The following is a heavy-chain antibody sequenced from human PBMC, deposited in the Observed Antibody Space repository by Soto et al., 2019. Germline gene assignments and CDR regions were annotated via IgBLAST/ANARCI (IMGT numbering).Heavy chain of an antibody. J-gene: IGHJ3*02. CDR2: ITPIFGTA. CDR1: GGTFSSYA. CDR3: ARGIAVAGNDAFDI. D-gene: IGHD6-19*01. Sequence: SVKVSCKASGGTFSSYAISWVRQAPGQGLEWMGGITPIFGTANYAQKFQGRVTITADESTSTAYMELSSLRSEDTAVYYCARGIAVAGNDAFDIWGQGTMVTVSS. V-gene: IGHV1-69*13.